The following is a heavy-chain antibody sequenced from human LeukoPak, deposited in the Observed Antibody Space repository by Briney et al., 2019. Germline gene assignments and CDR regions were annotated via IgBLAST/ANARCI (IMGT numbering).Heavy chain of an antibody. CDR1: GGSISSSSYY. CDR2: IYYSGST. CDR3: AKGSGHIVVVTAYLYFDL. V-gene: IGHV4-39*07. J-gene: IGHJ2*01. Sequence: PSETLSLTCIVSGGSISSSSYYWGWIRQPPGKGLEWIGSIYYSGSTYYNPSLKSRVTVSVDTSKNQFSLKLSSVTAADTAVYYCAKGSGHIVVVTAYLYFDLWGRGTLVTVSS. D-gene: IGHD2-21*02.